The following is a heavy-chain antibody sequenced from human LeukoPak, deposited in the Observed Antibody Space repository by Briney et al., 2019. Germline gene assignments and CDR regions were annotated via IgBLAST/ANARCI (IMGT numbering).Heavy chain of an antibody. CDR2: ISAYNGNT. Sequence: ASVKVSCKASGYTFTSYGISWVRQAPGQGLEWMGWISAYNGNTNYAQKFQGRVTITADESTSTAYMELSSLRSEDTAVYYCAREGMEYYYYGMDVWGQGTTVTVSS. V-gene: IGHV1-18*01. CDR1: GYTFTSYG. D-gene: IGHD1-1*01. CDR3: AREGMEYYYYGMDV. J-gene: IGHJ6*02.